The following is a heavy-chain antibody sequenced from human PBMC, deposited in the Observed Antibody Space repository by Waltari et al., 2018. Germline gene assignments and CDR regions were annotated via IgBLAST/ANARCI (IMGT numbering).Heavy chain of an antibody. CDR2: INQDGSKK. Sequence: EVQLLESGGGLVEPGGSLRLSCVASGFSFSTYWMSWVRQAPGKGLEWVAEINQDGSKKYYMGSMKGRFTISRDNAKSSVYLEMNSLRGDDTAVYYCARDWEGERPNFDYWGQGILVTVSS. V-gene: IGHV3-7*01. CDR1: GFSFSTYW. J-gene: IGHJ4*02. CDR3: ARDWEGERPNFDY. D-gene: IGHD1-26*01.